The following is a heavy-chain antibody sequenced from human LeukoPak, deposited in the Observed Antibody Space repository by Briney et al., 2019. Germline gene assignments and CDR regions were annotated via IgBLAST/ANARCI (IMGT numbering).Heavy chain of an antibody. CDR2: IYHSGSA. D-gene: IGHD3-10*01. CDR3: ERSGGSGSPFDY. V-gene: IGHV4-38-2*02. J-gene: IGHJ4*02. CDR1: SYSISSGYY. Sequence: SETLSLTCSVSSYSISSGYYWGWIRQPPGKELEWIGSIYHSGSAYYGPSLKSRVIISVDTSKNQFSLKLSSVTDADTAVYYCERSGGSGSPFDYWGQGTLVTVSS.